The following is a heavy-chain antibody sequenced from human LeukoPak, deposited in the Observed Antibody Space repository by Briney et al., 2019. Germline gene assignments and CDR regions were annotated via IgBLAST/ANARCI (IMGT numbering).Heavy chain of an antibody. Sequence: VSVKVSCKASGYTFTSYGISWVRQAPGQGLEWMGWISAYNGNTNYAQKLLGRVTMTTDTSTSTAYMELRSLRSDDTAVYYCARIVVPAAMYQFGSGLNWFDPWGQGTLVTVSS. V-gene: IGHV1-18*01. CDR1: GYTFTSYG. D-gene: IGHD2-2*01. CDR3: ARIVVPAAMYQFGSGLNWFDP. J-gene: IGHJ5*02. CDR2: ISAYNGNT.